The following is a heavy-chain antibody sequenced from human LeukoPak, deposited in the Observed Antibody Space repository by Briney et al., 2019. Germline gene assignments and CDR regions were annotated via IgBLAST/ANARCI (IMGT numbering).Heavy chain of an antibody. Sequence: GGSLRLSCAASGFTFSNAWMSWVRQAPGKGLEWVGRLKSKTDGGTADYAAPVKGRFTISRDDSKSALYLQMNSLKTEDTAVYCCTAAVAATFFDYWGQGTLVTVSS. CDR3: TAAVAATFFDY. V-gene: IGHV3-15*01. J-gene: IGHJ4*02. D-gene: IGHD6-19*01. CDR2: LKSKTDGGTA. CDR1: GFTFSNAW.